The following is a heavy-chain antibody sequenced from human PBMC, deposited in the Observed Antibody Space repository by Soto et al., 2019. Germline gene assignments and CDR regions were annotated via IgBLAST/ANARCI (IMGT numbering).Heavy chain of an antibody. V-gene: IGHV3-48*03. J-gene: IGHJ5*02. D-gene: IGHD2-15*01. CDR1: GFTFSSYE. CDR2: ISSSGSTI. Sequence: LILSCVASGFTFSSYEMNWVRQAPGKGLEWVSYISSSGSTIYYADSVKGRFTISRDNAKNSLYLQMNSLRGEDTAVYYCARYPPRRSGQHPSPFGRWGQGTLVAASS. CDR3: ARYPPRRSGQHPSPFGR.